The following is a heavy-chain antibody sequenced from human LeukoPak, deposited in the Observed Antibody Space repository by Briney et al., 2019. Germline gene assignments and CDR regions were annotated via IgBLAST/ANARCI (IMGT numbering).Heavy chain of an antibody. D-gene: IGHD4-17*01. J-gene: IGHJ4*02. Sequence: SETLSLTCTVSGGSFSIYYWSWIRQPAGKGLEWIGRIYTSGSTNYNPSLKSRVTMSVDTSKNQFSLKLSSVTAADTAVYYCARGPTTVTRAFDYWGQGTLVTVSS. CDR3: ARGPTTVTRAFDY. V-gene: IGHV4-4*07. CDR1: GGSFSIYY. CDR2: IYTSGST.